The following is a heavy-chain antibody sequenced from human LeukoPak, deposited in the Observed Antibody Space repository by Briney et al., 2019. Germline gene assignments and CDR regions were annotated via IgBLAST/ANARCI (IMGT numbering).Heavy chain of an antibody. J-gene: IGHJ5*02. D-gene: IGHD4-23*01. CDR2: IYYSGST. V-gene: IGHV4-39*01. CDR3: ARTGVDSTVANRFDP. Sequence: PSETLSLTCTVSSGAISSSGYYWGWIRQPPGKGLEWIVSIYYSGSTFYNPSLKSRVTISVDRSKNQFSLKLTSVTAADTAVYYCARTGVDSTVANRFDPWSQGTLVTVSS. CDR1: SGAISSSGYY.